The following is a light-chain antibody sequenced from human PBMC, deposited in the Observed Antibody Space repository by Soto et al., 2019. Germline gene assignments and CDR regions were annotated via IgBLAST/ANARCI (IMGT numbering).Light chain of an antibody. J-gene: IGKJ1*01. Sequence: DIQMTQSPSTLSASVGDRVIITCRASQSISSWLAWYQQKPGKAPNLLIYRASTFKSGIPYRFSGSGSGTGFTLTINRQQPDDFAPYHCQRYARDSWTFGPWPKVQMK. CDR2: RAS. V-gene: IGKV1-5*03. CDR3: QRYARDSWT. CDR1: QSISSW.